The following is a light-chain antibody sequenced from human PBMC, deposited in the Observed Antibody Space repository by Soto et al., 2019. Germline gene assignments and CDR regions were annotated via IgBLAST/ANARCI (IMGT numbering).Light chain of an antibody. CDR1: QAIKDD. CDR2: RSS. J-gene: IGKJ2*01. CDR3: LQDYNYPST. Sequence: AIQMTQSPSSLSASVGDRVNITCRASQAIKDDLVWYQQRPGKAPKLLVYRSSRLQNGVPSRFSGSGSGTDFTLTISSLLPEDFATYYCLQDYNYPSTFGQGTKLEI. V-gene: IGKV1-6*01.